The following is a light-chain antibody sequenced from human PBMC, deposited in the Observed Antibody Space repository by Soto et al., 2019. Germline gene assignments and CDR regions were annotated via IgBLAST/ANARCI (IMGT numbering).Light chain of an antibody. CDR1: QSVSSNY. CDR2: GVF. V-gene: IGKV3-20*01. CDR3: QQYGSLPRT. Sequence: IVLKQSLGALSLYQGERATLSCRASQSVSSNYLAWYQQKPGQAPRLLIYGVFNRATGIPDRFSGSGSGTDFTLTISRLESEDCALYYCQQYGSLPRTFAQGTKVDIK. J-gene: IGKJ1*01.